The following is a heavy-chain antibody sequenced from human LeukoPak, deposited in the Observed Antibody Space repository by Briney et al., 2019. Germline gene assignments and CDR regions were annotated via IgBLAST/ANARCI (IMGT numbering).Heavy chain of an antibody. D-gene: IGHD4/OR15-4a*01. CDR2: VYYSGST. Sequence: SETLSLTCSVSGDSTTSGRYYWAWVRQPPGKGLEWIGSVYYSGSTNYNPSLKGRVTISMDMSKNLFSLNLTSVNATDTAVYYCARRDYAAWFDPWGQGSLVIVSS. V-gene: IGHV4-39*01. CDR1: GDSTTSGRYY. CDR3: ARRDYAAWFDP. J-gene: IGHJ5*02.